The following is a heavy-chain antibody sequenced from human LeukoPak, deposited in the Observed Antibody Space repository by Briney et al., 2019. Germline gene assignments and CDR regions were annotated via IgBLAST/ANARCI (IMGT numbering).Heavy chain of an antibody. Sequence: GGSLRLSCAASGFTFSSYSMNWVRQAPGKGLEWVSSISSSSSYIYYADSVKGRFTISRDNAKNSLYLQMNSLRAEDTAVYYCARDGTNWGDSYYYYYMDVWGKGTTVTVSS. CDR1: GFTFSSYS. D-gene: IGHD7-27*01. V-gene: IGHV3-21*01. J-gene: IGHJ6*03. CDR3: ARDGTNWGDSYYYYYMDV. CDR2: ISSSSSYI.